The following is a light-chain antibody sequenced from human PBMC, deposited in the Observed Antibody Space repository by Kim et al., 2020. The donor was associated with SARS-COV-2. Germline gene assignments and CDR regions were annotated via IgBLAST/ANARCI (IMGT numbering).Light chain of an antibody. CDR2: AAS. Sequence: ASVGDRVTITCRASQDISNNLALFHQKPGKAPKSLIYAASSLQSGAPSRFSGAGSGTDFTLTITTLQAEDCGTYYCQQYSGYPRTFGQGTKVAIK. V-gene: IGKV1-16*01. CDR3: QQYSGYPRT. CDR1: QDISNN. J-gene: IGKJ1*01.